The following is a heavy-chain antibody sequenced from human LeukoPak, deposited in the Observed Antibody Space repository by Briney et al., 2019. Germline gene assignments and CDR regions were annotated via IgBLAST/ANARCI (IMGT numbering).Heavy chain of an antibody. V-gene: IGHV3-30*18. D-gene: IGHD6-19*01. J-gene: IGHJ4*02. Sequence: QPGGSLRLSCAASGFTFSSYGMHWVRQAPGKGLEWVAVISYDGSNKYYADSVKGRFTISRDNSKNTLYLQMNSLRAEDTAVYYCAKGYSSGWYALDCWGQGTLVTVSS. CDR2: ISYDGSNK. CDR3: AKGYSSGWYALDC. CDR1: GFTFSSYG.